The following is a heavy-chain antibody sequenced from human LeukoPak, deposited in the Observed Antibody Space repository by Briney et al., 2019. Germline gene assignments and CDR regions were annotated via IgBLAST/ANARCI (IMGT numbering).Heavy chain of an antibody. J-gene: IGHJ6*03. Sequence: GGSLRLSCAASGFTFSDFSINWVRQAPGKSLEWISYISGRGGTKNYADSVKGRFTISRDNAKNSLFLQMNSLRAEDAAVYYCARDRVVDTAKIRKFYTYHMDVWGKGTTVTVSS. D-gene: IGHD5-18*01. CDR3: ARDRVVDTAKIRKFYTYHMDV. V-gene: IGHV3-48*04. CDR2: ISGRGGTK. CDR1: GFTFSDFS.